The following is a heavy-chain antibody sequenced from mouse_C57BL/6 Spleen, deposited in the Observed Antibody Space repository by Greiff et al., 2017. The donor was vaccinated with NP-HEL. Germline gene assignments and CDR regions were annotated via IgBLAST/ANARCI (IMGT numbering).Heavy chain of an antibody. V-gene: IGHV1-59*01. CDR3: ARWIYGGYSGY. CDR2: IDPSDSYT. J-gene: IGHJ3*01. D-gene: IGHD2-3*01. Sequence: QVQLQQPGAELVRPGTSVKLSCKASGYTFTSYWMHWVKQRPGQGLEWIGVIDPSDSYTNYNQKFKGKATLTVDTSSSTAYMQLSSLTSEDSAVYYCARWIYGGYSGYWGQGTLVTVSA. CDR1: GYTFTSYW.